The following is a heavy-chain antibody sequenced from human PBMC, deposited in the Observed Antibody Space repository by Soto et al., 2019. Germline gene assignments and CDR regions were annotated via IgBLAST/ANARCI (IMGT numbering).Heavy chain of an antibody. D-gene: IGHD2-2*01. Sequence: ASVKVSCKASGYTFTSYGISWVRQAPGQGLEWMGWISAYNGNTNYAQKLQGRVTMTTDTSTSTAYMELRSLRSDDTAVYYCARDLFGFVVVPAASKWFDPWGQGTLVTVSS. CDR3: ARDLFGFVVVPAASKWFDP. V-gene: IGHV1-18*01. CDR1: GYTFTSYG. CDR2: ISAYNGNT. J-gene: IGHJ5*02.